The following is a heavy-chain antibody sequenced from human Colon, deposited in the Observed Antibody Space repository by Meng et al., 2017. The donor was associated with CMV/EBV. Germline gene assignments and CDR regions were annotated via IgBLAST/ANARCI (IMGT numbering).Heavy chain of an antibody. CDR1: GYTFNTYG. CDR3: ARGGGYFSAGSYPAYFDQ. D-gene: IGHD3-10*01. CDR2: ISGSNGNT. J-gene: IGHJ4*02. V-gene: IGHV1-18*01. Sequence: ASVTVSCKTSGYTFNTYGVTWVRQAPGQGLEWMGWISGSNGNTNYAQKLRGRVTLTTDTSTNTAYMELGGLTSDDTAVYYGARGGGYFSAGSYPAYFDQWGQGTLVTVSS.